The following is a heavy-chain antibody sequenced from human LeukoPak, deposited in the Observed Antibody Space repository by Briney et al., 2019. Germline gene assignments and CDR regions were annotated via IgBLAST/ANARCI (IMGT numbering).Heavy chain of an antibody. V-gene: IGHV4-59*01. CDR3: ARVPPFGFSYYFDY. Sequence: SETLPLTCTVSGGSISSYYWSWIRQPPGKGLEWIGYIYYSGSTNYNPSLKSRVTISVDTSKNQFSLKLSSVTAADTAVYYCARVPPFGFSYYFDYWGQGTLVTVSS. CDR1: GGSISSYY. D-gene: IGHD3-10*01. J-gene: IGHJ4*02. CDR2: IYYSGST.